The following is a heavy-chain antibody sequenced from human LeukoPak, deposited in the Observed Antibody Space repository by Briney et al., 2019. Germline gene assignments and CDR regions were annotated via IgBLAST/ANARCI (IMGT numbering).Heavy chain of an antibody. CDR3: ARGLDCSSTSCYTGYYYYMDV. CDR1: GFTFSSYW. J-gene: IGHJ6*03. D-gene: IGHD2-2*02. CDR2: IKQDGSEK. Sequence: GGSLRLSCAASGFTFSSYWMSWVRQAPGKGLEWVANIKQDGSEKYYVDSVKGRFTISRDNAKNSLYLQMNSLRAEDTAVYYCARGLDCSSTSCYTGYYYYMDVWGKGTTVTVSS. V-gene: IGHV3-7*01.